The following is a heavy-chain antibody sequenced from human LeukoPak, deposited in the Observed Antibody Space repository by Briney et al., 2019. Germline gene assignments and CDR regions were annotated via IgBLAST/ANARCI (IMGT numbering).Heavy chain of an antibody. CDR2: ISGSGGST. D-gene: IGHD6-19*01. CDR3: AKDPGSGWINWFDP. Sequence: PGGSLRLSCAASGFTFSSYAMSWVRQAPGKGLEWVSAISGSGGSTYYADSVKGRFTISRDNSKNALYLQMNSLRAEDTAVYYCAKDPGSGWINWFDPWGQGTLVTVSS. J-gene: IGHJ5*02. CDR1: GFTFSSYA. V-gene: IGHV3-23*01.